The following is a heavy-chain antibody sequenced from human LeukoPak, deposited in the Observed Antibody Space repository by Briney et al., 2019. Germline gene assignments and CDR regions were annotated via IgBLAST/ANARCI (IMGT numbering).Heavy chain of an antibody. CDR2: ISGSGGST. Sequence: GESLKISCAASGFTFSSYAMSWVRQAPGKGLERVSAISGSGGSTYYADSVKGRFTISRDNSKNTLYLQMNSLRAEDTAVYYCAKGEYSSSWYFDYWGQGTLVTVSS. J-gene: IGHJ4*02. V-gene: IGHV3-23*01. CDR1: GFTFSSYA. D-gene: IGHD6-13*01. CDR3: AKGEYSSSWYFDY.